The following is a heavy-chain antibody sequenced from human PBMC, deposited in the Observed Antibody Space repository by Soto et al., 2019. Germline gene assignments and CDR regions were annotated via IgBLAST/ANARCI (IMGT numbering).Heavy chain of an antibody. CDR2: IYYSGST. Sequence: SQTPPITCTVSDGSGSSGSYYWSWIRQHPGKGLEWIGYIYYSGSTNYNPSLKSRVTISVDTSKNQFSLKLSSVTAADTAVYYCARARGYYDSSGYHRAFDIWGQGTMVT. D-gene: IGHD3-22*01. J-gene: IGHJ3*02. CDR1: DGSGSSGSYY. V-gene: IGHV4-61*01. CDR3: ARARGYYDSSGYHRAFDI.